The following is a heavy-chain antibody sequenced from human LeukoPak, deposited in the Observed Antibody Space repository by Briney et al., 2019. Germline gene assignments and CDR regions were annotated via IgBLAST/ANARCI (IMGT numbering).Heavy chain of an antibody. Sequence: ASVKVSCKPSGYTLTDYYMQWVRQAPGQGLEWMGWINPNTGGTDYAQKFQGRVTMTRDTSISAAYMELSRLRSDDTAVYYCARGSGAQLPTDYWGQGTLVTVSS. CDR1: GYTLTDYY. CDR2: INPNTGGT. D-gene: IGHD2-2*01. CDR3: ARGSGAQLPTDY. J-gene: IGHJ4*02. V-gene: IGHV1-2*02.